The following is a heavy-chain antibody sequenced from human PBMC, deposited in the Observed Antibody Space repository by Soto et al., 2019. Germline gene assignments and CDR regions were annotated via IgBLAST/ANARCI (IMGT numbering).Heavy chain of an antibody. D-gene: IGHD3-9*01. CDR1: GFTFSSYA. Sequence: LRLSCAASGFTFSSYAMHWVRQAPGKGLEWVAVISYDGSNKYYADSVKGRFTISRDNSKNTLYLQMNSLRAEDTAVYYCARDVVLRYFDWSDGMDVWGQGTTVTVSS. J-gene: IGHJ6*02. CDR3: ARDVVLRYFDWSDGMDV. V-gene: IGHV3-30-3*01. CDR2: ISYDGSNK.